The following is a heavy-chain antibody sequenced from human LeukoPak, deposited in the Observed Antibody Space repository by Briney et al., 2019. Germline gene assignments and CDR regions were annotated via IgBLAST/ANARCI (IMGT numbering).Heavy chain of an antibody. CDR3: ARNGDYSLDS. J-gene: IGHJ4*02. CDR2: THHSGST. D-gene: IGHD4-17*01. V-gene: IGHV4-34*01. CDR1: GGSFSAYY. Sequence: PSETLSLTCAVYGGSFSAYYWSWVRQPPGKGLEWIGETHHSGSTSYNPSLKSRVTISINTSKNQFSLRLTSVTAADTAIYYCARNGDYSLDSWGQGTLVTVSS.